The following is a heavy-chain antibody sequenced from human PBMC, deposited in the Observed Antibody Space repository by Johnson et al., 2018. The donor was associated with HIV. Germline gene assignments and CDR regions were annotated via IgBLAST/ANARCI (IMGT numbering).Heavy chain of an antibody. J-gene: IGHJ3*02. CDR2: VSYDGNKK. CDR3: AGAGDQDGFDI. D-gene: IGHD7-27*01. CDR1: GFSFSSYA. Sequence: VQLVESGGGVVQPGRSLRLSCAASGFSFSSYAMHWVRQAPDKGLEWVAVVSYDGNKKHYPDSVKGRFTISIDNSKTTLYLQMNSLKAEDTAVVYCAGAGDQDGFDICGQGRMVTVSS. V-gene: IGHV3-30*14.